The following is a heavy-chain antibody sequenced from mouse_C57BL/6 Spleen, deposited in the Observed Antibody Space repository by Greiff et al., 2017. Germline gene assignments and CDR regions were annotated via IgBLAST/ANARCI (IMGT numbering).Heavy chain of an antibody. J-gene: IGHJ2*01. CDR3: ARNYVSALDFDY. Sequence: VQLLQSGPALVQPGASVKLSCKASGYSFTGYYMNWVKQSPEKSLEWIGEINPSSGGTTYNQKVKAKATLTVAKSYSTAYMQRKSLTSEDSAIYYCARNYVSALDFDYWGQGTTLTVSS. D-gene: IGHD1-1*01. CDR2: INPSSGGT. CDR1: GYSFTGYY. V-gene: IGHV1-42*01.